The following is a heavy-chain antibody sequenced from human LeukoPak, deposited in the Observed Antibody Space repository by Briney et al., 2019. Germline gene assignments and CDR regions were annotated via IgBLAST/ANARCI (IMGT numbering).Heavy chain of an antibody. J-gene: IGHJ6*03. CDR3: ARAAAGTPPSWYYHMDV. CDR1: GFTVSSNY. CDR2: IYSGGST. Sequence: GGSLRLSCAASGFTVSSNYMSWVRQAPGKGLEWVSVIYSGGSTYYADSVKGRFTISRDNSKNTLYLQMNSLRAEDTAVYYCARAAAGTPPSWYYHMDVWGKGTTVTVSS. D-gene: IGHD6-13*01. V-gene: IGHV3-66*02.